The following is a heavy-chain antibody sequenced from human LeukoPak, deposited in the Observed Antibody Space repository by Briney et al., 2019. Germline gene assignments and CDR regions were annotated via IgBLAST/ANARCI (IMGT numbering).Heavy chain of an antibody. Sequence: SETLSLTCTVSGGSISSSSYYWGWIRQPPGKGLEWIGSIYYSGSTYYNPSLKSRVTISVDTSKNQFSLKLSSVTAADTAVYYCARVHRYSGDAFDIWGQGTMVTVSS. J-gene: IGHJ3*02. CDR1: GGSISSSSYY. D-gene: IGHD6-13*01. V-gene: IGHV4-39*01. CDR2: IYYSGST. CDR3: ARVHRYSGDAFDI.